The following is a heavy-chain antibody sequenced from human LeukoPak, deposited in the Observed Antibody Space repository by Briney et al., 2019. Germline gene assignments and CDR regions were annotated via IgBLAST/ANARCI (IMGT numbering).Heavy chain of an antibody. V-gene: IGHV3-30*14. Sequence: GGSLRLSCAASGFTFSSYAMHWVRQAPGKGLEWVAVISYDGSNKYYADSVKGRFTISRDNSKNTLYLQMNSLRAEDTAVYYCAREPTKVAGAFDIWGQGTMVTVSS. CDR2: ISYDGSNK. CDR1: GFTFSSYA. J-gene: IGHJ3*02. CDR3: AREPTKVAGAFDI. D-gene: IGHD6-19*01.